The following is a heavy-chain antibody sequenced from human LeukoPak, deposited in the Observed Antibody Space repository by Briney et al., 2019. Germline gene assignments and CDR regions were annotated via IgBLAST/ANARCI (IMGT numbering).Heavy chain of an antibody. Sequence: GESLKISCKGSGYSFTNCWIGWVRQMPGKGLDWMGIIYPGDSDTRYSPSFQGQVTISADKSISTAYLQWSSLKASDTAMYYCARHVTSSWYPLGYYYYYYMDVWGKGTTVTVSS. CDR2: IYPGDSDT. CDR3: ARHVTSSWYPLGYYYYYYMDV. CDR1: GYSFTNCW. D-gene: IGHD6-13*01. V-gene: IGHV5-51*01. J-gene: IGHJ6*03.